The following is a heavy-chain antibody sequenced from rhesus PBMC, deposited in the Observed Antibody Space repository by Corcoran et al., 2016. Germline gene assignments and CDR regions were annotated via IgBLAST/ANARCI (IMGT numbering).Heavy chain of an antibody. CDR2: ISGCGWST. V-gene: IGHV4-173*01. D-gene: IGHD3-16*01. CDR3: AREPGIYSGSYSDFDY. Sequence: QLQLQESGPGLVKPSETLSLTCAVSGGSISSNYWSWIRQPPGKGLEWIGRISGCGWSTDYNPSLKSRVTISTDTSKNKCSLKLSSVTAADTAVYYCAREPGIYSGSYSDFDYWGQGVLVTVSS. J-gene: IGHJ4*01. CDR1: GGSISSNY.